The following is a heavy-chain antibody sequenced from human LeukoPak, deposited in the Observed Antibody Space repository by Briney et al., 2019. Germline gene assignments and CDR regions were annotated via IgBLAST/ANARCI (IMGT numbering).Heavy chain of an antibody. D-gene: IGHD3-10*01. CDR2: IYTSGST. V-gene: IGHV4-4*07. J-gene: IGHJ4*02. CDR1: GGSISSYY. Sequence: SETLSLTCTVSGGSISSYYWSWIRQPAGKGLEWIGRIYTSGSTNYNPSLKSRVTMSVDTSKNQFSLKLSSVTAADTAVYYCARESTMVRGVIITAFDYWGQGTLVTVSS. CDR3: ARESTMVRGVIITAFDY.